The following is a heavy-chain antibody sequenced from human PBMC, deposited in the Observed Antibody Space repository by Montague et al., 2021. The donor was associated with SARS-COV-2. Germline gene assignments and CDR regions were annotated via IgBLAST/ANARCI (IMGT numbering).Heavy chain of an antibody. Sequence: SLRLSCAASGFTFSSYWMHWVRQAPGMGLVWVSRINSDGSSTSYADSVKGRFTISRDNAKNTLYLQMNSLRAEDTAVYYCARDPGTYDYVWGSSLGIDYWGQGTLVTVSS. J-gene: IGHJ4*02. V-gene: IGHV3-74*01. CDR1: GFTFSSYW. CDR2: INSDGSST. CDR3: ARDPGTYDYVWGSSLGIDY. D-gene: IGHD3-16*01.